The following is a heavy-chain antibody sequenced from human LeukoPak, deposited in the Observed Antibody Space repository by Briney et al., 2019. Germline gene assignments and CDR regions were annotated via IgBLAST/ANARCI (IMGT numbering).Heavy chain of an antibody. D-gene: IGHD3-3*01. J-gene: IGHJ4*02. CDR3: ARGSTSGYYSDY. V-gene: IGHV3-21*06. CDR1: GFTFSSYA. CDR2: ISSASSYI. Sequence: GGSLRLSCAASGFTFSSYAMSWVRQAPGKGLEWVSSISSASSYIYYADSVKGRFTVSRDNAKNSLYLQMNSLRAEDTAVYYCARGSTSGYYSDYWGQGTLVTVSS.